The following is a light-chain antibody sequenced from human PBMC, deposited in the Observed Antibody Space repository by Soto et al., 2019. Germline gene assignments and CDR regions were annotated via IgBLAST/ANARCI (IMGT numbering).Light chain of an antibody. Sequence: DIQMTQSPSSLSASVGDRVTITCRASQDISDQLGWYQHKPGKVPKLLIYEASTLQSGVPSRFSGGGSGTDFTLTISSLQPEDVATYYCQMYNRTPRTFGQGTRVELK. J-gene: IGKJ1*01. CDR2: EAS. V-gene: IGKV1-27*01. CDR3: QMYNRTPRT. CDR1: QDISDQ.